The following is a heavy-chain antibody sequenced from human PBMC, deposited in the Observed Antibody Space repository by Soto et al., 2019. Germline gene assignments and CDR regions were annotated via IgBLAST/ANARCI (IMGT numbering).Heavy chain of an antibody. Sequence: QVQLQESGPGLVKPSQTLSLTCTVSGGSISSGGYYWSWIRQHPGKGLEWIGYIYYSGSTYYNPSLQSRVXXSXDXFKNQFSLKLSSVTAADTAVYYCARGWVRDYYGMDVWGQGTTVTVSS. CDR1: GGSISSGGYY. CDR3: ARGWVRDYYGMDV. D-gene: IGHD1-1*01. V-gene: IGHV4-31*03. CDR2: IYYSGST. J-gene: IGHJ6*02.